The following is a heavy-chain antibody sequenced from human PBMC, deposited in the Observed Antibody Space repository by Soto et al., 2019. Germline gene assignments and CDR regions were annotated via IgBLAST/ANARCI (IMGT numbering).Heavy chain of an antibody. Sequence: ASVKVSCKASGYTFTSYAMHWVRQAPGQRLEWMGWINAGNGNTKYSQKLQGRVTMTTDTSTSTAYMELRSLRSDDTAVYYCARVTYDILTGYYNDFDYWGQGTLVTVSS. V-gene: IGHV1-3*01. CDR3: ARVTYDILTGYYNDFDY. D-gene: IGHD3-9*01. CDR1: GYTFTSYA. CDR2: INAGNGNT. J-gene: IGHJ4*02.